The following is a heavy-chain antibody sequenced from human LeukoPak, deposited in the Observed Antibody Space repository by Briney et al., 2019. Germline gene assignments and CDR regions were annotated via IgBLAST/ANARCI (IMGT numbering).Heavy chain of an antibody. J-gene: IGHJ4*02. V-gene: IGHV4-39*07. CDR1: GGSISSSSYY. D-gene: IGHD3-10*01. CDR2: INHSGST. Sequence: TSETLSLTCTVSGGSISSSSYYWGWIRQPPGKGLEWIGEINHSGSTNYNPSLKSRVTISVDTSKNQFSLKLSSVTAADTAVYYCARGRYGSGSYSGYWGQGTLVTVSS. CDR3: ARGRYGSGSYSGY.